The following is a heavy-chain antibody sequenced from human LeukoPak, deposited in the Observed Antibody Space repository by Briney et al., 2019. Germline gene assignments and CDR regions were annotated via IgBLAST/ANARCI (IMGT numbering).Heavy chain of an antibody. CDR1: GGSISSGEYY. CDR2: IHYSGST. CDR3: ARAKVVTATTNYFDY. V-gene: IGHV4-30-4*01. Sequence: SETLSLTCTVSGGSISSGEYYWSWIRQPPGKGLECIGYIHYSGSTYYNPSLKSRVIISIDTSNNQFSLNLSSVTAADTAVYYCARAKVVTATTNYFDYWGQGTLVTVSS. D-gene: IGHD2-21*02. J-gene: IGHJ4*02.